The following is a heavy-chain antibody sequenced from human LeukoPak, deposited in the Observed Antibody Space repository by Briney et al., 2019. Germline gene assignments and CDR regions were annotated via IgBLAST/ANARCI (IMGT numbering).Heavy chain of an antibody. D-gene: IGHD3-10*01. J-gene: IGHJ5*02. CDR1: GFTFSSYG. V-gene: IGHV3-33*01. CDR3: ARDYYAKWFDP. CDR2: IWYDGSNK. Sequence: PGGSLRLSCAASGFTFSSYGMHWVRQAPGKGLEWVAVIWYDGSNKYYADSVKGRFTISRDNSKNTLYLQMNSLRAEDTAVYYCARDYYAKWFDPWGQGTLVTVSS.